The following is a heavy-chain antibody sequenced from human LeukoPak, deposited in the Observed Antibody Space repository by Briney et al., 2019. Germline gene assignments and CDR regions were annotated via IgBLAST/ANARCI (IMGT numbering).Heavy chain of an antibody. J-gene: IGHJ4*02. Sequence: PGGSLRLSCAASGFTLSNYAMNWVRQAPGKGLEWVSVVIGSSGSTDYADSVKGRFTISRDNRKKTLYLHMNSLRADDTAVYYCAKSRVLFSSTWYPLDFWGQGTLVAVSS. V-gene: IGHV3-23*01. CDR1: GFTLSNYA. D-gene: IGHD3-16*01. CDR2: VIGSSGST. CDR3: AKSRVLFSSTWYPLDF.